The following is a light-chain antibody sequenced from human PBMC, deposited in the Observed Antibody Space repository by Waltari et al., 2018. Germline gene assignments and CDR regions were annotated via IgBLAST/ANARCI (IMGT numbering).Light chain of an antibody. V-gene: IGKV1-39*01. Sequence: DIQMTQSPSSLSASVGDRVTITCRASQSISTALSWYLQKPGKAPKLLIYAASLLQDGVPSRFRGSGSGTDFTLTISNLQPEEFATYFCHQSYKAPQTFGGGTRPEIK. CDR3: HQSYKAPQT. J-gene: IGKJ4*01. CDR1: QSISTA. CDR2: AAS.